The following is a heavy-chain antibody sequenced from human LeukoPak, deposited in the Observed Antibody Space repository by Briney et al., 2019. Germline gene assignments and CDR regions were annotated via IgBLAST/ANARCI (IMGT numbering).Heavy chain of an antibody. CDR3: ARKEGTR. Sequence: SETLSLTCTVSGASISTNFWSWVRQPPGKGLEWIGYMYYSGDTNYNPSLKGRVTISIDTPKNQFSLRLNSVTAADTAVYYCARKEGTRWGQGILVTVSS. CDR1: GASISTNF. J-gene: IGHJ4*02. D-gene: IGHD1-1*01. CDR2: MYYSGDT. V-gene: IGHV4-59*01.